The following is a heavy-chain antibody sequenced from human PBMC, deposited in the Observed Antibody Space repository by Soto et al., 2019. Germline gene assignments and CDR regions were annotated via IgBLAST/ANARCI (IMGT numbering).Heavy chain of an antibody. D-gene: IGHD3-3*01. CDR1: GFTFSSYG. Sequence: QVQLVESGGGVVQPGRSLRLSCAASGFTFSSYGMHWVRQAPGKGLEWVAVISYDGSNKYYADSVKGRFTISRDNSKNTVYLQMNSLRAEDTAVYYCAKDPSNYDFWSGYWQYGMDVWGQGTTVTVSS. CDR2: ISYDGSNK. V-gene: IGHV3-30*18. CDR3: AKDPSNYDFWSGYWQYGMDV. J-gene: IGHJ6*02.